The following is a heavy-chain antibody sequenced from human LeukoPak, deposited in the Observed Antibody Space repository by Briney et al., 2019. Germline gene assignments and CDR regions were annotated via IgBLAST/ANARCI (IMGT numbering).Heavy chain of an antibody. CDR2: ISFDGSNK. J-gene: IGHJ6*02. CDR1: GFIFSHYG. V-gene: IGHV3-30*18. CDR3: AKVIFACSSATCSNYYYYGVDV. Sequence: GGSLRLSCAASGFIFSHYGMHWVRQAPGKGLEWVAVISFDGSNKYYADSVKGRFTISSDNSKNTLYLQMNSLRAEDTAVYYCAKVIFACSSATCSNYYYYGVDVWGQGTTVTVSS. D-gene: IGHD2-2*01.